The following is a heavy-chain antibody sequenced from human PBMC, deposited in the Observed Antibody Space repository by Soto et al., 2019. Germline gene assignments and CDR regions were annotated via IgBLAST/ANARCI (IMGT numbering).Heavy chain of an antibody. V-gene: IGHV3-23*01. CDR3: AKDPVAAAGTGWFDS. CDR2: ISSSGGST. Sequence: EVQLLESGGGLVQPGGSLRLSCAASGFTFSSYAVSWVRQAPGKGLEWVSGISSSGGSTYYADSVKGRFTISRDNSKNTLYLQMSSLRAEETAVYYCAKDPVAAAGTGWFDSWGQGTLVTVS. CDR1: GFTFSSYA. J-gene: IGHJ5*01. D-gene: IGHD6-13*01.